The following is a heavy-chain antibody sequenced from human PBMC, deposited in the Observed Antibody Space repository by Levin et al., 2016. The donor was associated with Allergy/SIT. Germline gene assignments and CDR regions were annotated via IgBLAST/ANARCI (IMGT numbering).Heavy chain of an antibody. D-gene: IGHD3-10*01. CDR2: IWYDGSNK. V-gene: IGHV3-33*01. Sequence: WIRQPPGKGLEWVAVIWYDGSNKYYADSVKGRFTISRDNSKNTLYLQMNSLRAEDTAVYYCARDDSPEYYYGYGWFDPWGQGTLVTVSS. CDR3: ARDDSPEYYYGYGWFDP. J-gene: IGHJ5*02.